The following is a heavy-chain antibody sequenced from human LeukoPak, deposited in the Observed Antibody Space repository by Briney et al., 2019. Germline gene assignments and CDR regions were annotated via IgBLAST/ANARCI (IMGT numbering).Heavy chain of an antibody. CDR2: ICDGGST. J-gene: IGHJ4*02. CDR1: GGSISSSNW. Sequence: SGTLSLTCAVSGGSISSSNWWSWVRQPPGKGLEWIGEICDGGSTNYNPSLKSRVTISVDKSKNQYSLKLSSVTAADTAVYYCARVEAFYDSSGYYSYYFDYWGQGTLVTVSS. CDR3: ARVEAFYDSSGYYSYYFDY. V-gene: IGHV4-4*02. D-gene: IGHD3-22*01.